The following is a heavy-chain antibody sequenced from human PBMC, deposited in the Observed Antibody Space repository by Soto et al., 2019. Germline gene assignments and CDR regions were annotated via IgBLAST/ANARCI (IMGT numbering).Heavy chain of an antibody. D-gene: IGHD5-18*01. CDR1: GGSISSGGYY. J-gene: IGHJ5*02. V-gene: IGHV4-31*03. CDR3: ARAADTAMVIGPFDL. CDR2: IYYSGST. Sequence: PSETLSLTCTVSGGSISSGGYYWSWIRQHPGKGLEWIGYIYYSGSTYYNPSLKSRVTISVDTSKNQFSLKLSSVTAADTAVYYCARAADTAMVIGPFDLWGQGTQVTVSS.